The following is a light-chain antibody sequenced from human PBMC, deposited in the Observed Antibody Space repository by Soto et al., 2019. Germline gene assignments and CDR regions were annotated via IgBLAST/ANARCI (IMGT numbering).Light chain of an antibody. V-gene: IGLV2-14*01. Sequence: QSVLTQPASVSGSPGQSITISCTGTSSDVGGYNYVSWYQQHPGKAPKLMIYDVSNRPSGVSNRFSGSKSGNTASLTISGLQAEDEADYYCSSYTSSSTWVVFGGGTQLTV. CDR1: SSDVGGYNY. J-gene: IGLJ2*01. CDR3: SSYTSSSTWVV. CDR2: DVS.